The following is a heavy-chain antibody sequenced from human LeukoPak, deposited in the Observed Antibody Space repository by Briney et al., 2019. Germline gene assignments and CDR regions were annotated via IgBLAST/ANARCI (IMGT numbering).Heavy chain of an antibody. V-gene: IGHV3-7*01. Sequence: GGSLRLSCAASGFTFSSYWMSWVRQAPGKGLEWVANIKQDGSEKYYVDSVKGRFTISRDNSKNTLYLQMNSLRAEDTAVYYCASEIIFGSFDYWGQGTLVTVSS. J-gene: IGHJ4*02. CDR2: IKQDGSEK. D-gene: IGHD3-3*01. CDR3: ASEIIFGSFDY. CDR1: GFTFSSYW.